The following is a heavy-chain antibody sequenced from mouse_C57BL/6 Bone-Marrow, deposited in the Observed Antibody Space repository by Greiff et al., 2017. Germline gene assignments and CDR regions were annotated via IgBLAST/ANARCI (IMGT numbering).Heavy chain of an antibody. D-gene: IGHD1-1*01. J-gene: IGHJ4*01. CDR3: ARMIYYYGSSYGAMDY. Sequence: QVTLKVSGPGILQPSQTLSLTCSFSGFSLSTFGMGVGWIRQPSGKGLEWLAHIWWDDDKYYNPALKSRLTISKDTSKNQVFLKIAKVDTADTATYYCARMIYYYGSSYGAMDYWGQGTSVTVSS. CDR1: GFSLSTFGMG. V-gene: IGHV8-8*01. CDR2: IWWDDDK.